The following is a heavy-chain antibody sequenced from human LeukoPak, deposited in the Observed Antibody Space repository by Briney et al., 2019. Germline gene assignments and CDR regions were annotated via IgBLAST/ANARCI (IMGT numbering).Heavy chain of an antibody. D-gene: IGHD2-2*02. J-gene: IGHJ4*02. V-gene: IGHV1-18*01. CDR1: GYTFTSYG. Sequence: ASVKVSCKASGYTFTSYGISWVRQAPGQGLEWMGWISAYNGNTNYAQKLQGRVTMTTDTSTSTAYMELRSLRSDDTAVYYCARPDCSSSSCYTPGLDYWGQGTLVTVSS. CDR3: ARPDCSSSSCYTPGLDY. CDR2: ISAYNGNT.